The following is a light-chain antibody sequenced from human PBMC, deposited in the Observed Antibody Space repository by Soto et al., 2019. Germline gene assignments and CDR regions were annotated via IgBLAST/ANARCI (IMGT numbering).Light chain of an antibody. CDR2: AS. CDR1: QSVSDMY. V-gene: IGKV3-20*01. CDR3: QHYGTSAM. Sequence: EIVLTQSPGTLSLSPGERATLSCRASQSVSDMYLAWHQQKPGQAPRLLIYASNRATGIPDRFSGSGSGTDFPLTISRLDPEDVALYYCQHYGTSAMFGPGTKVEIK. J-gene: IGKJ3*01.